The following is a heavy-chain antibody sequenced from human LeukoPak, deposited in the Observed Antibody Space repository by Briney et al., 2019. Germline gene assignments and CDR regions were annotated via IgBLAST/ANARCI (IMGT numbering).Heavy chain of an antibody. J-gene: IGHJ4*02. CDR2: IISSSSYI. V-gene: IGHV3-21*01. D-gene: IGHD3-22*01. CDR1: GVTFSSYS. Sequence: GGSLRLSCAASGVTFSSYSMNCVRQAPGKGLEWVSSIISSSSYIYYADSVKGRFTISRDNAKNSLYLQMNSLRAEDTAVYYCARFFGSGYLDYFDYWGQGTLVTVSS. CDR3: ARFFGSGYLDYFDY.